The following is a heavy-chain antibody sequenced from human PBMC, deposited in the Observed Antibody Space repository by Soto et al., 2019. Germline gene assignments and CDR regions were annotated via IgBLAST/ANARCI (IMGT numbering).Heavy chain of an antibody. CDR3: AKDPYSSSWEGSFFDY. V-gene: IGHV3-23*01. J-gene: IGHJ4*02. CDR2: ISGSGGST. Sequence: EVQLLESGGGLVQPGGSLRLSCAASGFTFSSYAMSWVRQAPGKGLEWVSTISGSGGSTYYADSVKGRFTISRDNSKNTLYLQMNSLRAEDTAIYYCAKDPYSSSWEGSFFDYWGQGSLVTVSS. CDR1: GFTFSSYA. D-gene: IGHD6-13*01.